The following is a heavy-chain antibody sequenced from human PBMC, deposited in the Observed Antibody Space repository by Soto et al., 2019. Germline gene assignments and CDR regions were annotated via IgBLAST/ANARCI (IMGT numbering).Heavy chain of an antibody. D-gene: IGHD3-9*01. CDR3: TTAEYYDILTGYLDYYFGMDV. Sequence: EVQLVESGGGLVKPGGSLRLSCAASGFTFSNAWMNWVRQAPGKGLEWVGRIKSKTDGGTTDYAAPVKGRFTISRDDSKNKLDLKMKSMKTEDQAVYYCTTAEYYDILTGYLDYYFGMDVWGQGTTVTVSS. J-gene: IGHJ6*02. CDR1: GFTFSNAW. V-gene: IGHV3-15*07. CDR2: IKSKTDGGTT.